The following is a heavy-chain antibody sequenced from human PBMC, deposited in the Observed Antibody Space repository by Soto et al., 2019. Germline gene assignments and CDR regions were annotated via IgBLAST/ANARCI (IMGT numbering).Heavy chain of an antibody. Sequence: GGSLRLSCAASGFTFSSYWMHWVRQAPGKGLVWVSRINSDGSSTSYADSVKGRFTISRDNAKNTLYLQMNSLRAEDTAVYYCAREYSSSWYSSVDAFDIWGQGTMVTVSS. V-gene: IGHV3-74*01. J-gene: IGHJ3*02. CDR3: AREYSSSWYSSVDAFDI. CDR2: INSDGSST. CDR1: GFTFSSYW. D-gene: IGHD6-13*01.